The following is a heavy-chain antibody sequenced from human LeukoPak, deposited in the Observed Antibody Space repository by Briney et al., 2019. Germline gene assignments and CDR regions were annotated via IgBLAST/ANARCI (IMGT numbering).Heavy chain of an antibody. CDR1: GFIFRDYG. D-gene: IGHD3-22*01. CDR3: AICDSRGDFDY. J-gene: IGHJ4*02. V-gene: IGHV3-30*02. Sequence: SGGSLRLSCAASGFIFRDYGMHWVRQAPGKGLEWVAFIRNDESDRDHADSVKGRFTISRDNSKNTLYLQMNSLRPEDTGVYYCAICDSRGDFDYWGQGTQVTVSA. CDR2: IRNDESDR.